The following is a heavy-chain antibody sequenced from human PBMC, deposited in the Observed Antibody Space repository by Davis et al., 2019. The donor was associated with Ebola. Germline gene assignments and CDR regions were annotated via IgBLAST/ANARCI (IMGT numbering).Heavy chain of an antibody. CDR3: ARDERYGAKINWFDP. J-gene: IGHJ5*02. CDR1: GFTFSSYS. D-gene: IGHD4-17*01. CDR2: ISSSSSYI. V-gene: IGHV3-21*01. Sequence: GESLKISCAASGFTFSSYSMNWVRQAPGKGLEWVSSISSSSSYIYYADSVKGRFTISRDNAKNSLYLQMNSLRAEDTAVYYCARDERYGAKINWFDPWGQGTLVTVSS.